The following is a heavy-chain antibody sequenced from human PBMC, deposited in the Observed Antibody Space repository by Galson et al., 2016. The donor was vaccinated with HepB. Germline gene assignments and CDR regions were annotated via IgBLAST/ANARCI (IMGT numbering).Heavy chain of an antibody. CDR3: AKERDVIAADPSLDS. D-gene: IGHD2-15*01. V-gene: IGHV3-30*18. J-gene: IGHJ4*02. CDR1: GFTFSSYA. CDR2: ISYDGNNK. Sequence: SLRLSCAASGFTFSSYAMSWVRQAPGKGLEWVAVISYDGNNKNYADSVKGRFTISRDSSNNTLFLQMNSLRTEDTAVYYCAKERDVIAADPSLDSWGQGAPVTVSS.